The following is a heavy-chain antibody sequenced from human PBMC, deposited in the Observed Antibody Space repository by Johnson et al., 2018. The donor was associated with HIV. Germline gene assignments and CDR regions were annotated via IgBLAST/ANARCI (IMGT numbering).Heavy chain of an antibody. CDR3: ARDMGEMATPIRGLDAFDI. CDR1: GFTFSNVW. Sequence: VQLVESGGDLVKPGGSLRLSCTASGFTFSNVWMSWVRQAPGKGLEWVGRIKRKTDGGTTDYAAPVKGRFPITRDDSKNTLYLQMNSLKTEDTAVYYCARDMGEMATPIRGLDAFDIWGQGTMVTVSS. D-gene: IGHD5-24*01. V-gene: IGHV3-15*01. CDR2: IKRKTDGGTT. J-gene: IGHJ3*02.